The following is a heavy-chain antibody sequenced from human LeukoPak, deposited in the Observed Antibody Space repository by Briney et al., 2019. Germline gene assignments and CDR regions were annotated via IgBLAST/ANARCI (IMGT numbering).Heavy chain of an antibody. V-gene: IGHV3-9*01. CDR3: AKDPTTPLLWFGESRVWFDP. Sequence: GGSLRLSCAASGFTFDDYAMHWVRQAPGKGLEWVSGISWNSGSIGYADSVKGRFTIFRDNAKNSLYLQMNSLRAEDTALYYCAKDPTTPLLWFGESRVWFDPWGQGTLVTVSS. D-gene: IGHD3-10*01. J-gene: IGHJ5*02. CDR2: ISWNSGSI. CDR1: GFTFDDYA.